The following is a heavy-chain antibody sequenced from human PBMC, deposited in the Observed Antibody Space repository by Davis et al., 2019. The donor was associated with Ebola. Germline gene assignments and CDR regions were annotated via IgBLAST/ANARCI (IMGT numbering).Heavy chain of an antibody. Sequence: AASVKVSCKASGYTFSSFGITWVRQAPGQGLEWMGWISGYSGNTAYAQRFQDRVTMTTDTSTSTAYMEVRGLRFDDTATYYCARDYDNTGYYYGRRAFDIWGQGTLVTVSS. V-gene: IGHV1-18*04. CDR3: ARDYDNTGYYYGRRAFDI. J-gene: IGHJ3*02. CDR1: GYTFSSFG. CDR2: ISGYSGNT. D-gene: IGHD3-22*01.